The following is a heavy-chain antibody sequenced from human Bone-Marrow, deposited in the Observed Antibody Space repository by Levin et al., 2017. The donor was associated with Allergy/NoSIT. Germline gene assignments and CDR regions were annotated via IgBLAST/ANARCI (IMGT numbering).Heavy chain of an antibody. CDR2: IIGDGSTT. V-gene: IGHV3-74*01. Sequence: GGSLRLSCAASGFTFSSYWMHWVRQAPGKGLVWVSNIIGDGSTTTYADPVKGRFTISRDNARNTLYLQMNSLGAEDTAVYYCARGRGGAWLDYWGQGTLVTVSS. J-gene: IGHJ4*02. D-gene: IGHD2-21*01. CDR1: GFTFSSYW. CDR3: ARGRGGAWLDY.